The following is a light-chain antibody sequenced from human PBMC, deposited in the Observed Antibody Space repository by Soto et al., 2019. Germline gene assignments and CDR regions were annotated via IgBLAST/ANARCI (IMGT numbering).Light chain of an antibody. V-gene: IGKV3-20*01. CDR2: GAS. CDR1: HSVSNNY. CDR3: QQYRISPPT. Sequence: ESVLIQAPGVLFLSPGERATLSCTASHSVSNNYLASYQQKPGQTPRPLIYGASSRATGIPDRFSGSGSGTDFTLTISRLDPEDFAMYYCQQYRISPPTLGHGTKVDIK. J-gene: IGKJ1*01.